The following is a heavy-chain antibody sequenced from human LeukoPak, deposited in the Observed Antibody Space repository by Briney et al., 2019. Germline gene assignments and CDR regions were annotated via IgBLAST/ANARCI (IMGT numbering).Heavy chain of an antibody. D-gene: IGHD5-18*01. CDR3: ARDTATGYYYYAMDV. V-gene: IGHV4-4*07. CDR2: IYTSGST. Sequence: SSETLSLTCTVSGGSTSSYYWSWIRQPAGKGLEWIGRIYTSGSTNYNPSLKSRVTMSVDTSNNQFSLKLSSITAADTAVYYCARDTATGYYYYAMDVWGQGATVTVSS. CDR1: GGSTSSYY. J-gene: IGHJ6*02.